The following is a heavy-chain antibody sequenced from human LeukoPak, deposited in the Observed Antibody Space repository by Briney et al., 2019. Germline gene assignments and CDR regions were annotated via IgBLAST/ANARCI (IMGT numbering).Heavy chain of an antibody. CDR1: GFTFSHFG. V-gene: IGHV3-33*06. CDR2: IWSDGTNQ. Sequence: GGSLRLSCAASGFTFSHFGFHWVRQAPGKGLEWGAVIWSDGTNQYYGDSVKGRFIIYRDDSHNTVYLQMNSLRVEDTAVYYCAKDAQRGFDYSNSLEYWGQGSLVTVSS. J-gene: IGHJ4*02. CDR3: AKDAQRGFDYSNSLEY. D-gene: IGHD4-11*01.